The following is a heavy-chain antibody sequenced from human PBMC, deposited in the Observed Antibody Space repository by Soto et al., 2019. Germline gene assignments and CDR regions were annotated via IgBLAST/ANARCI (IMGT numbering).Heavy chain of an antibody. J-gene: IGHJ6*01. Sequence: QVQLQESGPGLVKPSGTLSLTCAVSGGSISSGHWWSWVRQPPGKGLEWIGEIYHSGITNYNPSLKIRDTISVAKYKNNFTVRLTSATDADTAVYYCARHRVAAPPYYYYDGMDEWAQRTRVNVSP. V-gene: IGHV4-4*02. CDR1: GGSISSGHW. CDR3: ARHRVAAPPYYYYDGMDE. D-gene: IGHD6-6*01. CDR2: IYHSGIT.